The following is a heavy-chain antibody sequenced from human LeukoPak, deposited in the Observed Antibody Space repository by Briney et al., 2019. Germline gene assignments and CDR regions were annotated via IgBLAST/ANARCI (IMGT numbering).Heavy chain of an antibody. CDR1: GGSFSGYY. V-gene: IGHV4-38-2*01. Sequence: NPSETLSLTCAVYGGSFSGYYWGWIRQPPGKGLEWIGSIYHSGSTYYNPSLKSRVTISVDTSKNQFSLKLSSVTAADTAVYYCASTVAGSLAWFDPWGQGTLVTVSS. J-gene: IGHJ5*02. CDR3: ASTVAGSLAWFDP. D-gene: IGHD1-26*01. CDR2: IYHSGST.